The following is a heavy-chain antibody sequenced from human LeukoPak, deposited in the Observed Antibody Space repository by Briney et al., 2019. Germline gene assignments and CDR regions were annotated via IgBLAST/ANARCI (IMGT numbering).Heavy chain of an antibody. CDR3: ASITMVRGVIWGQFDY. V-gene: IGHV1-18*01. CDR1: GYTFTSYG. CDR2: ISAYNGNT. D-gene: IGHD3-10*01. Sequence: VASVKVSCKASGYTFTSYGISWVRQAPGQGLEWMGWISAYNGNTNYAQKLQGRVTMTTDTSTSTAYMELRSLRSDDTAVYYCASITMVRGVIWGQFDYWGQGTLVTVSP. J-gene: IGHJ4*02.